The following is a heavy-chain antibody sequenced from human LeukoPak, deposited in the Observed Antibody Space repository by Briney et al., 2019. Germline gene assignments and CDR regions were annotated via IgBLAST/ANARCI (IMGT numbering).Heavy chain of an antibody. J-gene: IGHJ4*02. Sequence: PSETLSLTCTVSGGSISSGGYYWSWIRQHPGTGLEWIGYIYYSGSTYYNPSLKSRVTISVDTSKNQFSLKLSSVTAADTAVYYCARVRGSSTSCLFDYWGQGTLVTVSS. CDR1: GGSISSGGYY. V-gene: IGHV4-31*03. D-gene: IGHD2-2*01. CDR2: IYYSGST. CDR3: ARVRGSSTSCLFDY.